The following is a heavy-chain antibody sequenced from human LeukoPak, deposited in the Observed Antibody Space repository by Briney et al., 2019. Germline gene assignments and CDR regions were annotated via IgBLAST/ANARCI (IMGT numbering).Heavy chain of an antibody. Sequence: SETLSLTCAVYGGSFSGYYWSWIRQSPDKGLEWIGEINHSRSTNYNPSLKSRVTISVDTSKNQFSLKLSSVTAADTAVYYCARVARCTSCFDVDYWGQGTLVTVSS. D-gene: IGHD2-2*01. CDR3: ARVARCTSCFDVDY. CDR2: INHSRST. V-gene: IGHV4-34*01. J-gene: IGHJ4*02. CDR1: GGSFSGYY.